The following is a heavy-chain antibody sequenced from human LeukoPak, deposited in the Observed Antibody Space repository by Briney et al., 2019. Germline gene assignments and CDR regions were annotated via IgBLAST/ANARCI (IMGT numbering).Heavy chain of an antibody. CDR3: AREIYCSSTSCSDY. V-gene: IGHV3-30-3*01. J-gene: IGHJ4*02. CDR1: GFTFSSYA. Sequence: PGGSLRLSCAASGFTFSSYAMHWVRQAPGKGLEWVAVISYDGSNKYYADSVKGRFTISRDNSKNTLYLQMNSLRAEDTAVYYCAREIYCSSTSCSDYWGQGTLVTVSS. CDR2: ISYDGSNK. D-gene: IGHD2-2*01.